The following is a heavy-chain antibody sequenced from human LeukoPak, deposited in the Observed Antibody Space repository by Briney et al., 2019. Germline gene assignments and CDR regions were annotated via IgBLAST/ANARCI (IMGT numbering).Heavy chain of an antibody. D-gene: IGHD3-3*01. J-gene: IGHJ5*02. CDR2: IYYSGST. CDR1: GGSFSGYY. V-gene: IGHV4-59*01. CDR3: ARVNDFWSGYFSGWYDP. Sequence: PSETLSLTCAVYGGSFSGYYWSWIRQPPGKGLEWIGYIYYSGSTNYNPSLKSRVTISVDTSKNQFSLKLSSVTAADTAVYYCARVNDFWSGYFSGWYDPWGQGTLVTVSS.